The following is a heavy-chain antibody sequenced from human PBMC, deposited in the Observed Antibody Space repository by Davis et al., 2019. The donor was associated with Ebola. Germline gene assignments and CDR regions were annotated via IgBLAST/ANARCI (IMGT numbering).Heavy chain of an antibody. D-gene: IGHD2-2*01. Sequence: GGSLRLSCAASGFTFSDYYMSWIRQAPGKGLEWVSYISSSSSYTNYADSVKGRFTISRDNAKNSLYLQMNSLRAEDTAVYYCARDLGDIVLVPAAMDYWGQGTLVAVSS. V-gene: IGHV3-11*06. CDR1: GFTFSDYY. CDR2: ISSSSSYT. CDR3: ARDLGDIVLVPAAMDY. J-gene: IGHJ4*02.